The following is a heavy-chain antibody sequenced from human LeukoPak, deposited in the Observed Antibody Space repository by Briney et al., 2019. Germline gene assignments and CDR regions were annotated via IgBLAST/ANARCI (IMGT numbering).Heavy chain of an antibody. Sequence: GGSLRVSCAASGFTFSSYWMHWVRQAPGKGLVWVSPINPDGTVTTYADFVKGRFTISRDNAKSTLYLQMNSLRAEDTAVYYCARVRVIAGTWVDYWGQGTLVTVSS. V-gene: IGHV3-74*01. CDR3: ARVRVIAGTWVDY. CDR1: GFTFSSYW. CDR2: INPDGTVT. D-gene: IGHD1-20*01. J-gene: IGHJ4*02.